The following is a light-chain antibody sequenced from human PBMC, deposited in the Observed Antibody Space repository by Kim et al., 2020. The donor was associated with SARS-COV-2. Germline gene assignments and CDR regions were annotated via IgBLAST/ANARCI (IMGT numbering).Light chain of an antibody. CDR3: QQYGSSPVT. V-gene: IGKV3-20*01. J-gene: IGKJ3*01. CDR2: GAS. CDR1: QIVSSDD. Sequence: CPGDSATLSCSASQIVSSDDLNWLQQQPGQAPRLLIHGASNRATGIPYRFSGSGSGTDFTLTITRLEPEDSAGYFCQQYGSSPVTFGPGTKVDIK.